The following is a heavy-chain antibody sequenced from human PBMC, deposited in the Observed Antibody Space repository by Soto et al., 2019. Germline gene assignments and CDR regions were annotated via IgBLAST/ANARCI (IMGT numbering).Heavy chain of an antibody. Sequence: QVQLVQSGAEVKKPGSSVKVSCKASGGTFSSYAISWVRQAPGQGLEWMGGIIPIFGTANYAQKFQGRVTITADESTSTADMELSSLRAEDTAVYYCAREVYSSSWSPYYYYGMDVWGQGTTVTVSS. CDR3: AREVYSSSWSPYYYYGMDV. V-gene: IGHV1-69*01. CDR2: IIPIFGTA. J-gene: IGHJ6*02. D-gene: IGHD6-13*01. CDR1: GGTFSSYA.